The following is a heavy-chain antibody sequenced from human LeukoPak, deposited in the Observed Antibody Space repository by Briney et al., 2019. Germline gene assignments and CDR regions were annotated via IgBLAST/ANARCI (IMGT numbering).Heavy chain of an antibody. J-gene: IGHJ4*02. Sequence: PSETLSLTCTVSGGSISKYYWSWIRQPPGKGLEWIAYINYSGNTNYNPSLKSRVTISVDTSKNQFSLKLTSVTAADTAVYYCARLNVLSVSPLHQFQHWGQGTLVTVSS. V-gene: IGHV4-59*08. CDR1: GGSISKYY. CDR3: ARLNVLSVSPLHQFQH. CDR2: INYSGNT. D-gene: IGHD3-10*02.